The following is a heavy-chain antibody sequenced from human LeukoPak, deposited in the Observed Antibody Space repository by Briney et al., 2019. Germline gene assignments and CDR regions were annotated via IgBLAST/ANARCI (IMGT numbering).Heavy chain of an antibody. V-gene: IGHV4-34*01. J-gene: IGHJ6*03. CDR1: GRSFSGYY. D-gene: IGHD6-13*01. CDR3: ARVSRSSSLAPYYYYYYMDV. CDR2: INHSGST. Sequence: TETLALACTVYGRSFSGYYWSWIRQHPGKGLEWIGEINHSGSTNYNPSLKSRVTISVDTSKNQFSLKLSSVTAADTAVYYCARVSRSSSLAPYYYYYYMDVWGKGTTVTVSS.